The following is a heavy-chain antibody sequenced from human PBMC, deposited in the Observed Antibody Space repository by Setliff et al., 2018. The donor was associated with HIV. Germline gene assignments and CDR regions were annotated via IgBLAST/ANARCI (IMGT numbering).Heavy chain of an antibody. D-gene: IGHD5-12*01. Sequence: ASVKVSCKASGFIFTNYGIHWVRQAPGHSLEWMGFINSGTGNTIYSQKFQGRVTFSRDTSPSTAYMELSSLRSADTAVYYCARSEVQWLRPAGALCDYWGQGTLVTVSS. V-gene: IGHV1-3*01. CDR2: INSGTGNT. CDR1: GFIFTNYG. CDR3: ARSEVQWLRPAGALCDY. J-gene: IGHJ4*02.